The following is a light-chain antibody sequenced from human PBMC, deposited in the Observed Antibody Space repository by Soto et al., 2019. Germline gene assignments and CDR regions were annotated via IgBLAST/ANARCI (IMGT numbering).Light chain of an antibody. CDR1: QSISSY. CDR2: AAS. Sequence: FHMTQSASSLSASVGDRVTITCRASQSISSYLNWHQQKAGKAPKLLIHAASNLESGVPSRFSGSGSGTDFTLTISSLQPEDFATYYCQQSYGTWTFGQGTKVDIK. V-gene: IGKV1-39*01. CDR3: QQSYGTWT. J-gene: IGKJ1*01.